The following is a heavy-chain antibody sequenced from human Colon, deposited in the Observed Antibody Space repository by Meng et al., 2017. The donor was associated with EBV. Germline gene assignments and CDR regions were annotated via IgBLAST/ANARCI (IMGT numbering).Heavy chain of an antibody. Sequence: QVQLQQWGAGLLKPLAPLSLTCGVYGASFRGYYWSWIRQPPGKALEWIGEVNPSGSTNYSPSLKSRVTISVDTSKNQFSLRLNSVTAADTAVYYCARVGGLDGYRLGGDYWGQGALVTVAS. CDR3: ARVGGLDGYRLGGDY. CDR1: GASFRGYY. V-gene: IGHV4-34*01. CDR2: VNPSGST. J-gene: IGHJ4*02. D-gene: IGHD5-24*01.